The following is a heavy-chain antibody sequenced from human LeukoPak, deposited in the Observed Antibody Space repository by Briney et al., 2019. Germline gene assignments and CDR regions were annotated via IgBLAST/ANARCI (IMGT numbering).Heavy chain of an antibody. CDR1: GFTVSSNY. D-gene: IGHD5-12*01. Sequence: GGSLRLSCAASGFTVSSNYMSWVRQAPGKGLEWVSVIYSGGSTYYADSVKGRFTISRDNSKNTLYLQMNSLRAEDTAVYYCARGKYSGYDLYPLSSDYWGQGTLVTVSS. CDR3: ARGKYSGYDLYPLSSDY. J-gene: IGHJ4*02. V-gene: IGHV3-53*01. CDR2: IYSGGST.